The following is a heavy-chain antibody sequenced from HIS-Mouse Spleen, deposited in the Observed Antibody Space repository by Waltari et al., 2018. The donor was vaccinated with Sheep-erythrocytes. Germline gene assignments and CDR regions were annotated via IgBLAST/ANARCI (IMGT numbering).Heavy chain of an antibody. V-gene: IGHV3-15*01. J-gene: IGHJ3*02. CDR1: GFTFSNAW. CDR3: TAGPDAFDI. CDR2: IKRKTDGGTT. Sequence: EVQLVESGGGLVKPGGSLRLSCAASGFTFSNAWMIWVRQAPGKGLEWVGRIKRKTDGGTTDYAEPVKGRFTISRDDSKNTLYLQMNSLKTEDTAVYYCTAGPDAFDIWGQGTMVTVSS.